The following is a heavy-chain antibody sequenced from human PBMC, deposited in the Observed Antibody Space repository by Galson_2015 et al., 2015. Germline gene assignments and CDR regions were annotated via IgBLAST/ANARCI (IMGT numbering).Heavy chain of an antibody. J-gene: IGHJ4*02. CDR1: GFTFSSFP. CDR2: ISYDGSNY. CDR3: ARDGGRSWYDFYLDY. V-gene: IGHV3-30-3*01. Sequence: SLRLSCAASGFTFSSFPMHWVRQAPGKGLEWVALISYDGSNYYYADSVKGRFTISRDSAKNTLYLQMNSLRAEDTAVYYCARDGGRSWYDFYLDYWGQGAPVTVSS. D-gene: IGHD6-13*01.